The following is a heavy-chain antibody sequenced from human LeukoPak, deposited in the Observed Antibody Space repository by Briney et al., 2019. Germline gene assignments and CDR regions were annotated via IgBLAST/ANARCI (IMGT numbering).Heavy chain of an antibody. Sequence: SETPSLTCAVYGGSFSGYYWSWIRQPPGKGLEWIGEINHSGSTNYNPSLKSRVTISVDTSKNQFSLKLSSVTAADTAVYYCASLRGYSYGYWDYWGQGTLVTVSS. D-gene: IGHD5-18*01. J-gene: IGHJ4*02. CDR1: GGSFSGYY. V-gene: IGHV4-34*01. CDR2: INHSGST. CDR3: ASLRGYSYGYWDY.